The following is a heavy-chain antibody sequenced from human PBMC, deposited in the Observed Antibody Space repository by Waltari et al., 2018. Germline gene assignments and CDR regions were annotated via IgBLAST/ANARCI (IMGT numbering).Heavy chain of an antibody. CDR1: GYTLTELS. J-gene: IGHJ5*02. CDR2: CDPEDGET. V-gene: IGHV1-24*01. CDR3: ATDRLSGRGNWFDP. D-gene: IGHD3-10*01. Sequence: QVQLVQSGAEVKKPGASVKVSCKVSGYTLTELSMHWVRQAPGKGLEWMGGCDPEDGETIYEQKFQGRVTMTEDTSTDTAYMELSSLRSEDTAGYYCATDRLSGRGNWFDPWGQGTLVTVSS.